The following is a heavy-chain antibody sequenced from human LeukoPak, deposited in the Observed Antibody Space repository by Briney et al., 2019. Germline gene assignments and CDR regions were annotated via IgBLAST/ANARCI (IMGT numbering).Heavy chain of an antibody. V-gene: IGHV4-4*07. CDR1: GGSISSYY. Sequence: PSETLSLTCTVSGGSISSYYWSWIRQPAGKGLEWIGHMYTSGTTNYNPSLKSRVTMSVDTSKNQFSLKLSSVTAADTAVYYCARSVRRLYGSGRSNWFDPWGQGTLVTVSP. D-gene: IGHD3-10*01. CDR2: MYTSGTT. J-gene: IGHJ5*02. CDR3: ARSVRRLYGSGRSNWFDP.